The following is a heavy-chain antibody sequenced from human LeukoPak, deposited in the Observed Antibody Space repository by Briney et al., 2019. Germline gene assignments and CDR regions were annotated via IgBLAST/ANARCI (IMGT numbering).Heavy chain of an antibody. Sequence: GGSLRLSCAASGFTFSSYWMSWVRQAPGKGLEWVSSISSSSSYIYYADSVKGRFTISRDNAKNSLYLQMNSLRAEDTAVYYCARESDANWFDPWGQGTLVTVSS. CDR1: GFTFSSYW. V-gene: IGHV3-21*01. CDR3: ARESDANWFDP. CDR2: ISSSSSYI. J-gene: IGHJ5*02.